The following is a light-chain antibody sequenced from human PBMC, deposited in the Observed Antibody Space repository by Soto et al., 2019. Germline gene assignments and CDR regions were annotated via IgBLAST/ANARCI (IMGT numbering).Light chain of an antibody. CDR3: QSYATGLSVLYV. V-gene: IGLV1-40*01. J-gene: IGLJ1*01. CDR2: GNN. Sequence: QSVLTQPPSVSGAPGQRVTNSCTGSSSNIGAGYDVHWYQQLPGTAPKLLIYGNNNRPSGVPDRFSGSKSGTSASLAVTGLQAEDEADYYCQSYATGLSVLYVFGTGTKLTVL. CDR1: SSNIGAGYD.